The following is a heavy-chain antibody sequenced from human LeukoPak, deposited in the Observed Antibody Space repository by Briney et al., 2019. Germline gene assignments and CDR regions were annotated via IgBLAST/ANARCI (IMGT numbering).Heavy chain of an antibody. CDR3: ARDRFPTRSGWFDP. V-gene: IGHV3-7*01. Sequence: QPGGSLRLSCAASGFTFSSYWMSWVRQAPGKGLEWVTNIKQDGSEKYYVDSVKGRFTISRDNANNSLYLQMNSLRAEDTAVYYCARDRFPTRSGWFDPWGQGTTVTVSS. CDR1: GFTFSSYW. CDR2: IKQDGSEK. J-gene: IGHJ5*01. D-gene: IGHD1-14*01.